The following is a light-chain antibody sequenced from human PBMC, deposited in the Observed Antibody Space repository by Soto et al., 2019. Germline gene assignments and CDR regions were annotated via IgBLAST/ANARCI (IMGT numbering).Light chain of an antibody. CDR3: SSHTTSSTVV. CDR1: SSDVGGYNF. V-gene: IGLV2-14*03. J-gene: IGLJ1*01. CDR2: EVT. Sequence: QSVLTQPASVFGSPGQSITISCTGTSSDVGGYNFVSWYQQLPGKAPKLMIYEVTSRPSGVSNRFSGSKSGNTASLTISGLQPEDEAEYYCSSHTTSSTVVFGTGTKVTVL.